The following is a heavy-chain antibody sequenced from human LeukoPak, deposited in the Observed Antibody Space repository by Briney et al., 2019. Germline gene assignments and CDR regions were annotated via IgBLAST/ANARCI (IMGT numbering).Heavy chain of an antibody. Sequence: GGSLRLSCAASGFIFSSYWMSWVRQAPGKGLERVGRIKSRTDGGTPDYAAPVKGRFTISRDDSKNTLYLQMNSLQTEDTAVYYCAKDRDFGVDYAFDIWGQGTMVTVSS. D-gene: IGHD3-3*01. CDR1: GFIFSSYW. V-gene: IGHV3-15*01. CDR3: AKDRDFGVDYAFDI. J-gene: IGHJ3*02. CDR2: IKSRTDGGTP.